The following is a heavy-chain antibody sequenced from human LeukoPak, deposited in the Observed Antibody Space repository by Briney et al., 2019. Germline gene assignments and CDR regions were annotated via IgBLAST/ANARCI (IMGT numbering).Heavy chain of an antibody. CDR1: GGSISSRSYY. CDR2: IYSSGTT. D-gene: IGHD3-22*01. J-gene: IGHJ3*02. V-gene: IGHV4-39*01. CDR3: ARGPYSYDSSGAFDI. Sequence: PSETLSLTCTVSGGSISSRSYYWGWIRQPPGKGLEWIGSIYSSGTTYYNPSLKSRVTISVDTSKDQFSLKLSSVTAADTAVYFCARGPYSYDSSGAFDIWGQGTMVTVSS.